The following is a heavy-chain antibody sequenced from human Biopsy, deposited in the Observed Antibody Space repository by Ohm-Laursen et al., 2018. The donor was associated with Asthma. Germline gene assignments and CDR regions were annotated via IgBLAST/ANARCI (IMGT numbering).Heavy chain of an antibody. CDR1: GFAVSRDH. CDR2: IYSGGTS. D-gene: IGHD3-22*01. V-gene: IGHV3-53*01. J-gene: IGHJ4*02. CDR3: SRGDSSNWSHYYFDY. Sequence: SLRLSCAASGFAVSRDHMFWVRQAPGKGLEWVSVIYSGGTSHTTDSVRGRFTISRDYSKNTLYLQMHSLRAEDTAVYYCSRGDSSNWSHYYFDYWGQGTLVTVSS.